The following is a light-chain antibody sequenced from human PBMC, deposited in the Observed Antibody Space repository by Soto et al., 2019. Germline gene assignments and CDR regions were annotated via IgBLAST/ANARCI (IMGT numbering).Light chain of an antibody. CDR2: DVS. CDR3: GSYTSSSTLV. CDR1: SSDVGGYNS. V-gene: IGLV2-14*01. J-gene: IGLJ2*01. Sequence: QSALTQPASVSGSPGQSITISCTGTSSDVGGYNSVSWYQQHPGKAPKVMIHDVSNRPSGVSNRFSGSKSGNTASLTISGLQAEDEADYYCGSYTSSSTLVFGGGTKLTVL.